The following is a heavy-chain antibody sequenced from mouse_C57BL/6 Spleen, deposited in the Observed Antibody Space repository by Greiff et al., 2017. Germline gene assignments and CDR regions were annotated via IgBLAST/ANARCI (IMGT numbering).Heavy chain of an antibody. J-gene: IGHJ3*01. Sequence: QVQLQQSGAELVKPGASVKLSCKASGYTFTSYWMQWVKQRPGQGLEWIGEIDPSDSYTNYNQKFKGKATLTVDTSSSTAYMQLSSLTSEDSAVYYCARGEGRRGFAYWGQGTLVTVSA. CDR1: GYTFTSYW. V-gene: IGHV1-50*01. CDR2: IDPSDSYT. CDR3: ARGEGRRGFAY.